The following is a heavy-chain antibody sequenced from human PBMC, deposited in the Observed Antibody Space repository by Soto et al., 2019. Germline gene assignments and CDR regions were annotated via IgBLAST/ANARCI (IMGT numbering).Heavy chain of an antibody. J-gene: IGHJ4*02. CDR3: AKHLWGSSLGSGFDY. Sequence: QVQLVESGGGVVKPGRSLRLSCAASGFTFSAFGMNWVRQAPGKGLEWVSVISFDGNNKYYADSVKGRFTISRDNSKNSLSLQMKSLRPEDTAVYYCAKHLWGSSLGSGFDYWGQGTLVTVSS. CDR2: ISFDGNNK. CDR1: GFTFSAFG. V-gene: IGHV3-30*18. D-gene: IGHD3-16*01.